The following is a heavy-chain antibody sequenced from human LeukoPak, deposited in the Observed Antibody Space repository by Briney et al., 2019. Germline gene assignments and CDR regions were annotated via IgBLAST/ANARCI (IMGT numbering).Heavy chain of an antibody. V-gene: IGHV4-61*02. Sequence: SETLSLACTVSGGSISSSSYYWSWIRQPAGKGLEWIGRIYTSGSTNYNPSLKSRVTISVDKSKNQFSLKLSSVTAADTAVYYCARDRGYGDYEYYFDYWGQGTLVTVSS. J-gene: IGHJ4*02. CDR2: IYTSGST. CDR3: ARDRGYGDYEYYFDY. D-gene: IGHD4-17*01. CDR1: GGSISSSSYY.